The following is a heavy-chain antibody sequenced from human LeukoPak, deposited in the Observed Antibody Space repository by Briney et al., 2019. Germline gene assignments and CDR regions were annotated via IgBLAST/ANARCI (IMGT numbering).Heavy chain of an antibody. J-gene: IGHJ4*02. Sequence: SETLSLTCGVSGGSISSGGFSWSWIRQPPGKGLEWIGYINHSGSTNYNPSLKSRVTISVDTSKNQFSLKLSSVTAADTAVYYCARRYCSGGSCYFGYWGQGTLVTVSS. CDR3: ARRYCSGGSCYFGY. V-gene: IGHV4-30-2*01. D-gene: IGHD2-15*01. CDR1: GGSISSGGFS. CDR2: INHSGST.